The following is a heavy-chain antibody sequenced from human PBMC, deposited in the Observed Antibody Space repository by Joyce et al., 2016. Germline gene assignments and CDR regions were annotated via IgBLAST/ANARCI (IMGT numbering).Heavy chain of an antibody. V-gene: IGHV1-2*02. CDR3: ARDASVVVVVAARVDWFDP. CDR1: GYRFNAYD. Sequence: QVQLVQSGAEVKRPGASVRVSCKASGYRFNAYDMHWVRQAPGQGLEWMGWINPNSGAASYAQQYQGRVTMTRDTSTRTAYMEVRSLRSDDTAVYFCARDASVVVVVAARVDWFDPWGQGTLVTVSS. D-gene: IGHD2-15*01. CDR2: INPNSGAA. J-gene: IGHJ5*02.